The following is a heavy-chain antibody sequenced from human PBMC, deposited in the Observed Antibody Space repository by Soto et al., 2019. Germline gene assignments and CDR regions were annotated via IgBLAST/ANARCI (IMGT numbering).Heavy chain of an antibody. D-gene: IGHD3-10*01. V-gene: IGHV2-5*02. CDR3: ARTSVNSGSRGLVDY. Sequence: QITLKESGPPLVKPTQTLTLTCTFSGFSLSTSGVGVGWIRQPPGKALEWLAFLYWDADKRYSPSLKSSLTITNDTSTTQILLTMTNTDPVDTATYYCARTSVNSGSRGLVDYWGQGTLVTVAS. CDR2: LYWDADK. CDR1: GFSLSTSGVG. J-gene: IGHJ4*02.